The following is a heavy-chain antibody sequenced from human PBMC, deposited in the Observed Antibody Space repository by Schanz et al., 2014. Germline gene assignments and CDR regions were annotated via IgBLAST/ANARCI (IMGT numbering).Heavy chain of an antibody. Sequence: QLVESGGGLVKPGGSLRLSCAASGFTVTSYYMNWIRQAPGKGLEWLSYISRDGTTSYYADSVKGRFTISRDNAKNSLYLEMTSLRGEDTAVYYCARENLNWEAFDIWGQGTVVTVSS. J-gene: IGHJ3*02. CDR2: ISRDGTTS. D-gene: IGHD7-27*01. CDR3: ARENLNWEAFDI. V-gene: IGHV3-11*01. CDR1: GFTVTSYY.